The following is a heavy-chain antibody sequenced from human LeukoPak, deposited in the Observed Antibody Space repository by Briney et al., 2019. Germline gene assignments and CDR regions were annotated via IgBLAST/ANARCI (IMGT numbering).Heavy chain of an antibody. CDR1: GFTFSTYP. Sequence: GGSLRLSCAASGFTFSTYPMHWVRQAPGKGLEWVAVISYDDGTNKYYADSAKGRFTISRDNSKNPLYLQMNSLRAEDTAVYYCARLNLGYGYFLEATKHDYWGQGTLVTVSS. CDR2: ISYDDGTNK. V-gene: IGHV3-30-3*01. CDR3: ARLNLGYGYFLEATKHDY. D-gene: IGHD5-18*01. J-gene: IGHJ4*02.